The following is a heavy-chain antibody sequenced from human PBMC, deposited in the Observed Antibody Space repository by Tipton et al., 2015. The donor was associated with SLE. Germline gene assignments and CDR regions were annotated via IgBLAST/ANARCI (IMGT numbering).Heavy chain of an antibody. CDR3: ARQLARGLWTFDI. CDR1: GYSINADSY. Sequence: TLSLTCAVSGYSINADSYWGWIRQPPGKGLEWIGSIYHSGTTYYNPSLTTRVTKAVDTSKNQFFLRLSSVTAADTAVYYCARQLARGLWTFDIWGQGTMVTVSS. CDR2: IYHSGTT. D-gene: IGHD6-13*01. J-gene: IGHJ3*02. V-gene: IGHV4-38-2*01.